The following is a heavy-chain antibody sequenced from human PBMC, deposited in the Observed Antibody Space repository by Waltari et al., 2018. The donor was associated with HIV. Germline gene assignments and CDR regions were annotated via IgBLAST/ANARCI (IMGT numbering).Heavy chain of an antibody. CDR2: IHPDTGDT. D-gene: IGHD3-16*01. J-gene: IGHJ4*02. CDR1: GDRSSNSF. CDR3: ARGEDVSLTHLPPGFRLEF. V-gene: IGHV1-2*06. Sequence: LVQSAPEVRAPGASAVRSCKAAGDRSSNSFLYWLRQAPGQGLDWMGRIHPDTGDTTYSQTFRTRVTMTRDTSPASTYMEMTRLTAADTATYFGARGEDVSLTHLPPGFRLEFWGKGSLVSVSS.